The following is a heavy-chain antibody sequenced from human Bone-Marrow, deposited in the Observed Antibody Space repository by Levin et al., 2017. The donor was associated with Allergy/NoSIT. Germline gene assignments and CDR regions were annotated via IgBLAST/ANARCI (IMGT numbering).Heavy chain of an antibody. CDR1: EFTVRSNY. Sequence: GGSLRLSCVGSEFTVRSNYMNWVRQAPGKGLEWVSVIYADGGPAYADSVKDRFTVSRDDSKSTVYLQMSSLRAEDTAVYYCARDKVVEFGDAFDIWGQGTMVTVSS. V-gene: IGHV3-66*01. CDR2: IYADGGP. J-gene: IGHJ3*02. CDR3: ARDKVVEFGDAFDI. D-gene: IGHD3-10*01.